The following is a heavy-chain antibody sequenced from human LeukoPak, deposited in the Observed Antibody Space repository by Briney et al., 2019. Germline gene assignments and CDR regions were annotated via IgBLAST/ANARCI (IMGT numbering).Heavy chain of an antibody. J-gene: IGHJ4*02. V-gene: IGHV4-31*03. CDR2: IYYSGST. D-gene: IGHD2-21*01. CDR3: ARGYSHLTS. Sequence: TSETLSLTCTVSGGSISSGGYYWTWIRQHPGKGLEWIGCIYYSGSTYYNPSLKSRVTISVDTSKNQFSLKLSSVTAADTAVYYCARGYSHLTSWGQGTLVTVSS. CDR1: GGSISSGGYY.